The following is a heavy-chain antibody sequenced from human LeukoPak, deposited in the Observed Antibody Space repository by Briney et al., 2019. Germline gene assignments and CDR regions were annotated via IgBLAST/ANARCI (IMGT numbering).Heavy chain of an antibody. CDR2: ISSSSSYI. V-gene: IGHV3-21*01. J-gene: IGHJ3*02. D-gene: IGHD4-17*01. Sequence: PGGSLRLSCAASGFTFSSYSMNWVCQAPGKGLEWVSSISSSSSYIYYADSVKGRFTISRDNAKNSLYLQMNSLRAEDTAVYYCARDRSDYGDSRDAFDIWGQGTMVTVSS. CDR3: ARDRSDYGDSRDAFDI. CDR1: GFTFSSYS.